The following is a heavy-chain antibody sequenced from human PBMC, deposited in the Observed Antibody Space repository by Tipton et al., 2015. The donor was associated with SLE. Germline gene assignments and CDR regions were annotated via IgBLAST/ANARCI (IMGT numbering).Heavy chain of an antibody. V-gene: IGHV3-48*01. J-gene: IGHJ4*03. CDR1: GFSFKSYN. D-gene: IGHD3-10*01. CDR3: ARDVTMVGPSYYRGLNL. Sequence: SLRLSCVASGFSFKSYNMNWVRLAPGRGLEWLAYITSSSRTKYYAESVKGRFTVSRDNGENSLYLQMDSLRVEDTAVYYCARDVTMVGPSYYRGLNLWGQGTLVTVAS. CDR2: ITSSSRTK.